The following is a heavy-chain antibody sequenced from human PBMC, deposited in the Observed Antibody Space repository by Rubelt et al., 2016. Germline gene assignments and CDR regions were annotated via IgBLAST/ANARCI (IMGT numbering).Heavy chain of an antibody. D-gene: IGHD6-19*01. V-gene: IGHV4-39*07. CDR2: IYFSGST. J-gene: IGHJ4*02. CDR3: ARFDSSGWYGGFDY. CDR1: GGSISSTTYY. Sequence: QLQLQESGPGLVKPSETLSLTCTVSGGSISSTTYYWGWIRHPPGKGLEWIGAIYFSGSTYYSPSLKNRVTISADTSRSQISLKLSSVTAADTAVYYCARFDSSGWYGGFDYWGQGTLVTVSS.